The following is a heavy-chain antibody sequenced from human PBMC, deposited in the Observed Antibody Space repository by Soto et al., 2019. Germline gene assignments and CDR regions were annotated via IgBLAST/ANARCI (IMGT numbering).Heavy chain of an antibody. Sequence: GASVKVSCKASGYTFTSYYMHWVRQAPGQGLEWMGIINPSGGSTSYAQKFQGRVTMTRDTSTSTVYMELSSLRSEDTAVYYRARDGRNYYDSSGYYSDAFDIWGQGTMVTVSS. CDR3: ARDGRNYYDSSGYYSDAFDI. J-gene: IGHJ3*02. CDR1: GYTFTSYY. V-gene: IGHV1-46*01. D-gene: IGHD3-22*01. CDR2: INPSGGST.